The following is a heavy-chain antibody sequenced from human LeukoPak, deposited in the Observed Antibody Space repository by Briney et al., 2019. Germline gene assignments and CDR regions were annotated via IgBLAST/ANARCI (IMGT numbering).Heavy chain of an antibody. Sequence: SETLSLTCTVSGGSISSYYWSWIRQPPGKGLEWIGYIYYSGSTNYNPSLKSRVTISVDTSKNQFSLKLSSVTAADTAVYYCARHIWFLGGLRGGGDYYGMDVWGQGTTVTVSS. J-gene: IGHJ6*02. V-gene: IGHV4-59*08. CDR2: IYYSGST. CDR1: GGSISSYY. D-gene: IGHD3-16*01. CDR3: ARHIWFLGGLRGGGDYYGMDV.